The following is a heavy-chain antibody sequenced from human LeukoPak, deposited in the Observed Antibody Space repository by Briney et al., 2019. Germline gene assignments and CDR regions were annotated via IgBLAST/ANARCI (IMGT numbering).Heavy chain of an antibody. J-gene: IGHJ4*02. CDR1: GGTFSSYA. V-gene: IGHV1-69*13. Sequence: SVKVSCKASGGTFSSYAISWVRQAPGQGLEWMGGIIPIFGTANYAQKFQGRVTITADESTSTAYMELSSLRSEDTAVYYCARRTSSGWSEFDYWGQGTLVTVSS. CDR3: ARRTSSGWSEFDY. D-gene: IGHD6-19*01. CDR2: IIPIFGTA.